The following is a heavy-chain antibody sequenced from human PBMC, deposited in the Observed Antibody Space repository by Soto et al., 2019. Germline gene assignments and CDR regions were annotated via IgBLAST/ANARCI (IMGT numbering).Heavy chain of an antibody. CDR1: GFTFSSYA. J-gene: IGHJ5*02. D-gene: IGHD3-10*01. Sequence: GGSLRLSCAASGFTFSSYAMSWVRQAPGKGLEWVSAISGSGGSTYYADSVKGRFTISRDNSKNTLYLQMNSLRAEDTAVYYCAKDSYYYGSGSYYKRGWFDPWGQGTLVTVSS. V-gene: IGHV3-23*01. CDR3: AKDSYYYGSGSYYKRGWFDP. CDR2: ISGSGGST.